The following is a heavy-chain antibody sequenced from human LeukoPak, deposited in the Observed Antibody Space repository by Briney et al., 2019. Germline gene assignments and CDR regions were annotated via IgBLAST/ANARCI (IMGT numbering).Heavy chain of an antibody. Sequence: PGGSLRLSCAASGFTFSNAWMSWVRQAPGKGLEWVGRIKSKTDGGTTDYAAPVKGRFTISRDDSKNTLYLQMNSLRAEDTAVYYCARVDSGSGWYDWFDPWGQGTLVTVSS. V-gene: IGHV3-15*01. J-gene: IGHJ5*02. D-gene: IGHD6-19*01. CDR1: GFTFSNAW. CDR2: IKSKTDGGTT. CDR3: ARVDSGSGWYDWFDP.